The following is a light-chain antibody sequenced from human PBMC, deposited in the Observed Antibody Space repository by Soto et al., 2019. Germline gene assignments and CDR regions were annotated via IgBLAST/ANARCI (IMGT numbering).Light chain of an antibody. J-gene: IGKJ5*01. CDR2: DAS. V-gene: IGKV3-11*01. CDR3: QQRSNWRST. Sequence: EIVLTQSPGTLSLFPGERVTLSCRASQSVSTKYLAWYQQKPGQAPRLLIYDASNRATGIPARFSGSGSGTDFTLTISSLEPEDFAVYYCQQRSNWRSTFGQGTRLEIK. CDR1: QSVSTKY.